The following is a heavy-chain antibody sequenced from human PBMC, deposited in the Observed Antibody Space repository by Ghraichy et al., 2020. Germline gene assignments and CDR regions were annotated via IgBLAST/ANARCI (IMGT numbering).Heavy chain of an antibody. V-gene: IGHV4-4*07. CDR3: ARGAYSYDSSGYYYFQH. CDR1: GGSIRDYY. CDR2: IHSSGTT. Sequence: SETLSLTCTVSGGSIRDYYWSWILQPAGKRLEWIGRIHSSGTTNYNPSLKSRVTMSVDTSKNQFSLKLSSVTAADTAVYYCARGAYSYDSSGYYYFQHWGQGTLVTVSS. D-gene: IGHD3-22*01. J-gene: IGHJ1*01.